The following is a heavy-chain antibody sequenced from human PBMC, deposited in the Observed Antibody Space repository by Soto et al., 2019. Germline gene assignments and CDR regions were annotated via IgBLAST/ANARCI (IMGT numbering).Heavy chain of an antibody. V-gene: IGHV4-59*08. CDR3: ARRYGSAIDY. J-gene: IGHJ4*02. CDR2: IYYSGST. D-gene: IGHD1-26*01. CDR1: DDTISSWY. Sequence: SVPMSLTCTVSDDTISSWYWSWIRKPPGKGLEWIGYIYYSGSTNCNPSLKSRVTISVDTSKNQFSLKLSSVTAADTAVYYCARRYGSAIDYWGQGTLVTVSS.